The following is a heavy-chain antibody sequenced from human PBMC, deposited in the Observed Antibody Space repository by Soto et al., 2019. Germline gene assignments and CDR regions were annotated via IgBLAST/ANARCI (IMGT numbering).Heavy chain of an antibody. CDR2: IIPIFGTA. Sequence: SVKVSCKASGGTFSSYAISWVRQAPGQGLEWMGGIIPIFGTANYAQKFQGRVTITADESTSTAYMELSSLRSEDTAVYYCAKNSYGRLSLFDYWGQGTLVTVSS. D-gene: IGHD5-18*01. CDR3: AKNSYGRLSLFDY. V-gene: IGHV1-69*13. J-gene: IGHJ4*02. CDR1: GGTFSSYA.